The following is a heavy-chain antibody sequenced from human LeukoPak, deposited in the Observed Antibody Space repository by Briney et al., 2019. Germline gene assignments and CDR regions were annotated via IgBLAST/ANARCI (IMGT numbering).Heavy chain of an antibody. Sequence: PSETLSLTCAVYGGSFSGYYWSWIRQPPGKGLDWLGEINHSRSTNYNPSLTSRVTISVDTSKNQFSLKLSSVTAADTAVYYCASSCSGGSCSTPTRLDYWGQGTLVTVSS. CDR2: INHSRST. CDR3: ASSCSGGSCSTPTRLDY. D-gene: IGHD2-15*01. J-gene: IGHJ4*02. V-gene: IGHV4-34*01. CDR1: GGSFSGYY.